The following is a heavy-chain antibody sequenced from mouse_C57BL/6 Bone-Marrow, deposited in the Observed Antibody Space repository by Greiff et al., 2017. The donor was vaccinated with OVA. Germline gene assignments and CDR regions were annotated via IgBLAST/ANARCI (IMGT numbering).Heavy chain of an antibody. V-gene: IGHV1-81*01. CDR2: IYPRSGNT. CDR1: GYTFTSYG. D-gene: IGHD2-14*01. Sequence: QVQLQQSGAELARPGASVKLSCKASGYTFTSYGISWVKQRTGQGLEWIGEIYPRSGNTYYNEKFKGKATLTVDKSSSTAYMELRSLTSEDPAVYYGAGCRGLEVFFYCFDYWGQGTTLTVSS. CDR3: AGCRGLEVFFYCFDY. J-gene: IGHJ2*01.